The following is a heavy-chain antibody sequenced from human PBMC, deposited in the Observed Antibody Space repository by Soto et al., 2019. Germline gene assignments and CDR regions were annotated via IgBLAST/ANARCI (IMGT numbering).Heavy chain of an antibody. CDR2: IYPGDSDT. Sequence: GESLKTSCKGSGYSFTSYWIGWVRQMPGKGLEWMGIIYPGDSDTRYSPSFQGQVTISADKSISTAYLQWSSLKASDTAMYYCARFDLNGDYYDSSGYYTYGMDVWGQGTTVTVSS. V-gene: IGHV5-51*01. J-gene: IGHJ6*02. D-gene: IGHD3-22*01. CDR3: ARFDLNGDYYDSSGYYTYGMDV. CDR1: GYSFTSYW.